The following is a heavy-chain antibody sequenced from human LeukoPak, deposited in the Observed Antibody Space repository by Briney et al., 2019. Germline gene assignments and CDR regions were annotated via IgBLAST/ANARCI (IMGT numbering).Heavy chain of an antibody. CDR3: ARGITVIRGVFSLDY. CDR1: GFTFSSYW. V-gene: IGHV3-7*04. D-gene: IGHD3-10*01. CDR2: IKQDGSEK. J-gene: IGHJ4*02. Sequence: PGGSLRLSCAASGFTFSSYWMTWVRQAPGKGLEWVANIKQDGSEKYCVDSAKGRFTISRDSAENSLYLQMNSLRAEDTAVYYCARGITVIRGVFSLDYWGQGTLVTVSS.